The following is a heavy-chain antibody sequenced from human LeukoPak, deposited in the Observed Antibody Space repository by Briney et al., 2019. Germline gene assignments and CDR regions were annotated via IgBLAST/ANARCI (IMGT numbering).Heavy chain of an antibody. V-gene: IGHV3-74*01. CDR1: GFTFSSHA. Sequence: GGSLRLSCAASGFTFSSHAMSWVRQAPGKGLEWVSRIKSDGSRTDYADSVKGRFTISRDNAKNTLYLQMNSLRAEDTAVYYCARELPFDYWGQGTLVTVSS. CDR3: ARELPFDY. D-gene: IGHD2-15*01. CDR2: IKSDGSRT. J-gene: IGHJ4*02.